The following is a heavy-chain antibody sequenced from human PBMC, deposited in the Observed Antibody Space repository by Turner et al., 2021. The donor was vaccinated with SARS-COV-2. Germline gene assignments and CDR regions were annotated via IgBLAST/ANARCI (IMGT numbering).Heavy chain of an antibody. V-gene: IGHV1-69*02. J-gene: IGHJ6*02. Sequence: QVQLVQSGAELKKPGSSVKVPCRASGAPFSSYTISWVRKAPGQGLEWMGRIIPILGIANYAQKFQGRVTITADKSTSTAYMELSSLRSEDTAVYYCARGWDCSSTSCYHLYYYYGMDVWGQGTTVTVSS. CDR3: ARGWDCSSTSCYHLYYYYGMDV. CDR2: IIPILGIA. D-gene: IGHD2-2*01. CDR1: GAPFSSYT.